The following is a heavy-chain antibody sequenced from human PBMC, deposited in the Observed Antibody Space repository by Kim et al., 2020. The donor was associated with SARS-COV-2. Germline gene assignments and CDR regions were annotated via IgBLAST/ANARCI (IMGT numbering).Heavy chain of an antibody. V-gene: IGHV1-46*01. CDR3: AREAALIAAPQKNFGY. CDR1: GFTFTNYF. CDR2: INPSGAFT. Sequence: ASVKVSCKASGFTFTNYFMHWVRQAPGQGLEWMGTINPSGAFTLFTQKYQGRVIITKDTSTSTVYMEVSSLRSEDTAVYFCAREAALIAAPQKNFGYWGQGTLVTVSS. J-gene: IGHJ4*02. D-gene: IGHD6-25*01.